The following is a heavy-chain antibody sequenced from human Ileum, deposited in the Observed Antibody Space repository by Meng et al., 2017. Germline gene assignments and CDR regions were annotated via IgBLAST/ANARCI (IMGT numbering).Heavy chain of an antibody. CDR3: ARDPGVYYDSSGYYP. CDR1: GFTFSDYY. D-gene: IGHD3-22*01. V-gene: IGHV3-11*01. CDR2: ISISGSTI. Sequence: HVQLVGVGGGLVTPGGSLRLTCAASGFTFSDYYMGWIRRAPGKGLEWVSYISISGSTIYDAVSVKGRFTISRDNAKNSLYLQMNSLRAEDTAVYYCARDPGVYYDSSGYYPWGQGTLVTISS. J-gene: IGHJ5*02.